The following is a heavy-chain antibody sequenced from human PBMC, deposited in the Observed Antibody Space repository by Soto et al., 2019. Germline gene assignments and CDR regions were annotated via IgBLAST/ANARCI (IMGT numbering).Heavy chain of an antibody. Sequence: SGPTLVNPTQTLTLTCTFSGFSLSTSGVGVGWIRQPPGKALEWLALIYWDDDKRYSPSLRSRLTINNDTSKNQVVLTMTNMDPVDTATYYCIQSRCGGDCLQSYASHYYYGMDVWGQGTTVTVSS. D-gene: IGHD2-21*02. J-gene: IGHJ6*02. V-gene: IGHV2-5*02. CDR3: IQSRCGGDCLQSYASHYYYGMDV. CDR2: IYWDDDK. CDR1: GFSLSTSGVG.